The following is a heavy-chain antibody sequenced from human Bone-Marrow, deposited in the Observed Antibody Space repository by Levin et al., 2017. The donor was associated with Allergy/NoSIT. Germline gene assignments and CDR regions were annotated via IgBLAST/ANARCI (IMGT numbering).Heavy chain of an antibody. CDR1: GFSFDDYA. CDR3: AKDRGSGPNYYGMDV. CDR2: ISWNSGSK. J-gene: IGHJ6*02. Sequence: SCAASGFSFDDYAMRWVRQAPGKGLEWVSGISWNSGSKAYADSVKGRFTISRDNAKNSLYLQMNSLRAEDTALYYCAKDRGSGPNYYGMDVWGQGTTVTVSS. D-gene: IGHD3-16*01. V-gene: IGHV3-9*01.